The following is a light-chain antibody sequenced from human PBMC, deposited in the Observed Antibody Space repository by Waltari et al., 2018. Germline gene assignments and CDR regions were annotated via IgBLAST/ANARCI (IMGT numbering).Light chain of an antibody. CDR2: KDS. J-gene: IGLJ3*02. CDR3: QSTDNSATYVV. CDR1: VLPKEY. V-gene: IGLV3-25*03. Sequence: SYDLTQTPSVSVSPGQMARITCFGNVLPKEYAYWYQQKPGQAPLLVIYKDSERPSEIPERFSGSSSGTTATLTISGVLPEDEADYYCQSTDNSATYVVFGGGTKLTVL.